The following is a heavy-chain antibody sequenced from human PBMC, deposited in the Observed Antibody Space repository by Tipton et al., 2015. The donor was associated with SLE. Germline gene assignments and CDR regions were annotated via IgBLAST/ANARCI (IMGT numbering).Heavy chain of an antibody. Sequence: TLSLTCSVSGGSISTYYWSWIRQPPGKGLEWIGGRSNYNPSLKSRVTISVDTSKNQFSQNLSSVTAADSAVYYCVAGEWGLLPGFESWGQGTLVTVSS. CDR1: GGSISTYY. V-gene: IGHV4-59*01. J-gene: IGHJ4*02. CDR2: RS. D-gene: IGHD1-26*01. CDR3: VAGEWGLLPGFES.